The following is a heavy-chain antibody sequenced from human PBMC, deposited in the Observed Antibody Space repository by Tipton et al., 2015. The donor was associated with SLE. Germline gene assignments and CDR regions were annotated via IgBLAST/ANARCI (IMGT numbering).Heavy chain of an antibody. J-gene: IGHJ3*02. V-gene: IGHV1-18*01. CDR2: ISAYNVNI. Sequence: QLVQSGAEVKKPGASVKVSCKASGYTFTSYGISWVRQAPGQGLEWMGWISAYNVNINYAQKFLDRLTMTTDTSTSTAYMELRSLRSDDTAVYYCARGPTGYSSGPTRAFDIWGQGTMVTVSS. CDR1: GYTFTSYG. D-gene: IGHD6-19*01. CDR3: ARGPTGYSSGPTRAFDI.